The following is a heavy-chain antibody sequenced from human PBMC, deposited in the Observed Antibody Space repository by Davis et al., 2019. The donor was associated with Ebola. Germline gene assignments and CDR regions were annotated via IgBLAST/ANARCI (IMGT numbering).Heavy chain of an antibody. CDR3: ARGYCRGGSTCFFVWNYYFFDY. D-gene: IGHD2-15*01. V-gene: IGHV5-51*01. Sequence: KVSCKGSAYSFTSYWIGWVRQMPGKGLEWIGSIHPYDSDIRYSPSFQGHVTISADTSITTAYLQWSSLTVSDTAVYYCARGYCRGGSTCFFVWNYYFFDYWGQGTLVTVSS. CDR1: AYSFTSYW. CDR2: IHPYDSDI. J-gene: IGHJ4*02.